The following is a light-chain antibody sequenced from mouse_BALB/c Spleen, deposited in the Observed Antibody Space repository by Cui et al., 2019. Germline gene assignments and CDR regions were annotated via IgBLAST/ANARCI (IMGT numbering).Light chain of an antibody. CDR2: KAS. CDR3: QQGQSYPLT. Sequence: DVQMNQSPSSLSASLGDTITITCHASQNINVWLSWYQQKPGNSPKLFIYKASNLHTGVPSRFSGSGSGTGFTLTISSLQPEDIATYYCQQGQSYPLTFGAGTKLELK. J-gene: IGKJ5*01. V-gene: IGKV11-125*01. CDR1: QNINVW.